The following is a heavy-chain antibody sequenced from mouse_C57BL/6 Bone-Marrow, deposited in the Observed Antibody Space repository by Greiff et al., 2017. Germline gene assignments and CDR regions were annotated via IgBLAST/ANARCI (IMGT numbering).Heavy chain of an antibody. D-gene: IGHD4-1*01. V-gene: IGHV1-26*01. J-gene: IGHJ2*01. CDR2: INPNNGGT. CDR1: GYTFTDYY. CDR3: ARWDWMPHYFDD. Sequence: EVKLMESGPELVKPGASVKISCKASGYTFTDYYMNWVKQSHGKSLEWIGDINPNNGGTSYNQKFKGKATLTVDKSSSTAYMELRSLTSEDSAVYYGARWDWMPHYFDDWGQGTTLTVSS.